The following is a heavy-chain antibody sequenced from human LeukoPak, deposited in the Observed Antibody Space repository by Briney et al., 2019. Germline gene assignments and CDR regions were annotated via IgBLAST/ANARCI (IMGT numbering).Heavy chain of an antibody. D-gene: IGHD3-10*01. CDR2: FDPEDGET. CDR3: ATYYGSGSYLRVDY. J-gene: IGHJ4*02. Sequence: ASVKVSCKVSGYTLTELSTHWVRQAPGKGLEWMGGFDPEDGETIYAQKFQGRVTMTEDTSTDTAYMELSSLRSEDTAVYYCATYYGSGSYLRVDYWGQGTLVTVSS. V-gene: IGHV1-24*01. CDR1: GYTLTELS.